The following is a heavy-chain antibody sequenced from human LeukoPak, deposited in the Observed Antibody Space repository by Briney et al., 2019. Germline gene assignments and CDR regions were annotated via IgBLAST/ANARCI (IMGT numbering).Heavy chain of an antibody. V-gene: IGHV1-2*02. Sequence: ASVKVSCKASGYTFTGYYMHWVRQAPGQGLEWMGWINPNSGGTNYAQKFQGRVTMTRDTSISTAYMELSRLRSDDTAVYYCARTAKVTGNAFDIWGQGTMVTVSS. J-gene: IGHJ3*02. CDR2: INPNSGGT. D-gene: IGHD5-18*01. CDR3: ARTAKVTGNAFDI. CDR1: GYTFTGYY.